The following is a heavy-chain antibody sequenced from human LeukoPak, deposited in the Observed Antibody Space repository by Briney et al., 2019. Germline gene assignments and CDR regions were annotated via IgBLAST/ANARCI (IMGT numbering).Heavy chain of an antibody. Sequence: GASVKVSCKASGYIFSDYAIQCVRQAPRQGLEWMGWINAGNGKTKYSQKFQGRVTITRDTSASTAYMELSGLRSEDTAVYYCARARWTSTVTTYYLDYWGQGTLVTVSS. V-gene: IGHV1-3*01. CDR1: GYIFSDYA. J-gene: IGHJ4*02. CDR3: ARARWTSTVTTYYLDY. CDR2: INAGNGKT. D-gene: IGHD4-17*01.